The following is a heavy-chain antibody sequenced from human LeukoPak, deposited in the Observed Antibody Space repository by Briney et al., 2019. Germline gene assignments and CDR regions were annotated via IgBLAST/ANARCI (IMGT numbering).Heavy chain of an antibody. CDR3: ARDQDWNDRGGLDY. CDR1: GFTFSSYS. Sequence: GGSLRLSCAASGFTFSSYSMNWVRQAPGKGLEWVSSISSSSSYIYYADSVKGRFTISRDNAKNSLYLQMNSLRVEDTAVYYCARDQDWNDRGGLDYWGQGTLVTVSS. J-gene: IGHJ4*02. CDR2: ISSSSSYI. V-gene: IGHV3-21*01. D-gene: IGHD1-1*01.